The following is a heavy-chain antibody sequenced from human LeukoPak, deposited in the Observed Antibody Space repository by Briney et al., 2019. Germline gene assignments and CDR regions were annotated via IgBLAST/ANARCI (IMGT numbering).Heavy chain of an antibody. CDR1: GFTFSSYG. CDR3: ARGIYGPYSFDY. Sequence: GGSLRLSCAASGFTFSSYGMHWVRQAPGKGLEWVAFIRYDGSNKYYADSVKGRFTISRDNSKNTLYLQMNSLRAEDTAMYYCARGIYGPYSFDYWGQGTLVTVSS. CDR2: IRYDGSNK. D-gene: IGHD4-17*01. V-gene: IGHV3-30*02. J-gene: IGHJ4*02.